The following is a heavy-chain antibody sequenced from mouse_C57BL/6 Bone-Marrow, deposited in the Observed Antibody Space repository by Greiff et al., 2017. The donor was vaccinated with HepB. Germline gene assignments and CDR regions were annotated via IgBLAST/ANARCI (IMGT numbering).Heavy chain of an antibody. CDR1: GYTFTDYY. D-gene: IGHD2-3*01. V-gene: IGHV1-19*01. CDR2: INPYNGGT. CDR3: ARLGWLLGFAY. J-gene: IGHJ3*01. Sequence: VQLQQSGPVLVKPGASVKMSCKASGYTFTDYYMNWVKQSHGKSLEWIGVINPYNGGTSYNQKFKGKATLTVDKSSSTAYMELNSLTSEDSAVYYCARLGWLLGFAYWGQGTLVTVSA.